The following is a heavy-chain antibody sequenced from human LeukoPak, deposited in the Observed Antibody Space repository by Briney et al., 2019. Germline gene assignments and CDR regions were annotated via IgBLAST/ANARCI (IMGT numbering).Heavy chain of an antibody. V-gene: IGHV3-7*01. Sequence: PGGSLRLSCAASGFTFSSYWMSWVRQAPGKGLELVANIKQEGSEKYYVDSVKGRFTISRDNHKNLLYLQMNDLRAEDTAVYYCARWGGYFDYWGQGTLVTVSS. D-gene: IGHD3-16*01. CDR2: IKQEGSEK. CDR3: ARWGGYFDY. CDR1: GFTFSSYW. J-gene: IGHJ4*02.